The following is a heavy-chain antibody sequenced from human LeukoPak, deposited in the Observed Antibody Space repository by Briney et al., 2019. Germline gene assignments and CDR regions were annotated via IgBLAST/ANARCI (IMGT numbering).Heavy chain of an antibody. CDR1: GPSISRYY. CDR2: IYYSGST. CDR3: ARHDDGSYSY. V-gene: IGHV4-59*08. J-gene: IGHJ4*02. Sequence: SDTLSLTCTLSGPSISRYYWSWIRQPPRKGLEWIGYIYYSGSTNYNPSLKSRVTISVDTSKNQFSLKLSSVTAADTAVYYCARHDDGSYSYWGQGTLVTVSS. D-gene: IGHD1-26*01.